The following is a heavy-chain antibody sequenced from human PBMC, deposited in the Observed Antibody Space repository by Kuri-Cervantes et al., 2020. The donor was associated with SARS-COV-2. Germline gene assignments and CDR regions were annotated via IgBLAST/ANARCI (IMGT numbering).Heavy chain of an antibody. CDR1: GFTFGSYS. Sequence: GGSLRLSCAASGFTFGSYSMNWVRQAPGKGLEWVGRFKSKTAGGTTVYAAPVQGRFTISRDDSRNTLYLQMNSLKTEDTAVYYCATGSTSGWYRRDFDFWDLGTLVTVSS. D-gene: IGHD6-19*01. CDR2: FKSKTAGGTT. J-gene: IGHJ4*02. CDR3: ATGSTSGWYRRDFDF. V-gene: IGHV3-15*01.